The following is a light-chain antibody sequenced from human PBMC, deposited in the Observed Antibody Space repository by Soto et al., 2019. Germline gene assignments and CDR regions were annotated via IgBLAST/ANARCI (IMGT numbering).Light chain of an antibody. CDR3: LKNNCAPWT. V-gene: IGKV1-27*01. Sequence: DIQMTQSPSSLSASVGDRVTITCRASQGISSYLAWYQQKPGKVPKLLIYAASTLQSGVPSRFSGSGSGTDFTLTISSLQPEDVATYYCLKNNCAPWTFGHGTKVEIK. CDR1: QGISSY. J-gene: IGKJ1*01. CDR2: AAS.